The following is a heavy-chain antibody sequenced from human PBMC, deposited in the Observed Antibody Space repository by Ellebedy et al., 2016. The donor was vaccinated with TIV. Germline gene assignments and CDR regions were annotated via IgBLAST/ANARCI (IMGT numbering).Heavy chain of an antibody. V-gene: IGHV4-59*01. D-gene: IGHD6-6*01. CDR1: GGSFSGYY. CDR2: IYYSGRT. Sequence: MPSETLSLTCTVSGGSFSGYYWSWLRQAPGKGLEWIGFIYYSGRTHFHPSLRSRVTISVDTSKNQFSLKLSSVTAADTALYYCARMPVYSNSFGWFDPWGQGTLVTVSS. CDR3: ARMPVYSNSFGWFDP. J-gene: IGHJ5*02.